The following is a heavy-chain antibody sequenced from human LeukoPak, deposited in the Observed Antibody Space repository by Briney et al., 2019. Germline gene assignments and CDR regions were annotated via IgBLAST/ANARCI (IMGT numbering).Heavy chain of an antibody. CDR2: IYHSGST. Sequence: SETLSLTCTVSGYSISSGYYCGWFRQPQGKGREWFGSIYHSGSTYYNPSLKSRVTISVDTSKHQFSLKLSSVTAADTAVYYCASLPGMVRGSYLYFDYWGQGTLVTVSS. CDR1: GYSISSGYY. D-gene: IGHD3-10*01. V-gene: IGHV4-38-2*02. J-gene: IGHJ4*02. CDR3: ASLPGMVRGSYLYFDY.